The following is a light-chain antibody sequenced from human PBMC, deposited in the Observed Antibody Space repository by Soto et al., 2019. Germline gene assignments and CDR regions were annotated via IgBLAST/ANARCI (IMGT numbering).Light chain of an antibody. CDR3: QHYNSYTWT. J-gene: IGKJ1*01. Sequence: DIQMTQSPSTLSASVGDRVPITCRASQSISTYLAWYQQKPGKAPRLLIYKASSFESGVPSRFSGSGSGTDFTLTISSLQPDDSATYYCQHYNSYTWTFGLGTKVDI. CDR2: KAS. CDR1: QSISTY. V-gene: IGKV1-5*03.